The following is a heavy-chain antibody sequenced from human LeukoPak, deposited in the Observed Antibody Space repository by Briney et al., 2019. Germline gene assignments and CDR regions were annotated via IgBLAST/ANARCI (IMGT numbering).Heavy chain of an antibody. V-gene: IGHV1-18*01. J-gene: IGHJ5*02. CDR1: GYTFTSYG. Sequence: ASVKVSCKASGYTFTSYGISRVRQAPGQGLEWMGWISAYNGNTNYAQKLQGRVTMTTDTSTSTAYMGLRSLRSDDTAVYYCARGPPIAAAGPLYNWFDPWGQGTLVTVSS. CDR3: ARGPPIAAAGPLYNWFDP. D-gene: IGHD6-13*01. CDR2: ISAYNGNT.